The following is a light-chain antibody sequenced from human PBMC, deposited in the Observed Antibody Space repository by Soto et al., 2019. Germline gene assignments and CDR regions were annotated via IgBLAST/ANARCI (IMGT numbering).Light chain of an antibody. J-gene: IGKJ5*01. CDR2: AAS. V-gene: IGKV3-15*01. Sequence: MTQSPSTLSASVGDRVTITCRASQSVRSNLAWYQQKPGQAPRLVIYAASTRATGIPDRFSGSVSGTEFTLTISSLQSEDFAVYYCQQYNEWPPFTFGQGTRLE. CDR3: QQYNEWPPFT. CDR1: QSVRSN.